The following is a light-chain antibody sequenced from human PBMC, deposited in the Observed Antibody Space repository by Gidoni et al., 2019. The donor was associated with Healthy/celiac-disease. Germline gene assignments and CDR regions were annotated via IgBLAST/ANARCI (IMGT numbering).Light chain of an antibody. CDR2: AAS. CDR1: QGISSY. V-gene: IGKV1-9*01. Sequence: DIQLTQSPSFLYASVGDRVNITCGASQGISSYLAWYQQKPGKAHKLLISAASTLQSGVPSRFSGSGSGTEFTLTISSLQPEDFATYYCQQLNSYPRTFGQGTKVEIK. CDR3: QQLNSYPRT. J-gene: IGKJ1*01.